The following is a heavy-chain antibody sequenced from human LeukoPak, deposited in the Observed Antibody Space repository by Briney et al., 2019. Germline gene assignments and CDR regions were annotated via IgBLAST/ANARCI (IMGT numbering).Heavy chain of an antibody. CDR3: ARGRSHDGAFDI. CDR1: GFTFNYFA. D-gene: IGHD3-3*01. Sequence: GRSLRLSCAGSGFTFNYFAIHWVRQAPGKGLEWVAVTSFDGTNKYYADSVKGRFTISRDNAKNSLYLQMNSLRAEDTAVYYCARGRSHDGAFDIWGQGTMVTVSS. J-gene: IGHJ3*02. V-gene: IGHV3-30-3*01. CDR2: TSFDGTNK.